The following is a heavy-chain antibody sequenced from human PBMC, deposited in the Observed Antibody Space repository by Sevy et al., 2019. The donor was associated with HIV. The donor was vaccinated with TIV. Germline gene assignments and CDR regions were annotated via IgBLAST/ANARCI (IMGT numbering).Heavy chain of an antibody. D-gene: IGHD1-26*01. Sequence: SENLSLTCAVYGGSFSGYYWSWIRQPPGKGLEWIGEINHSGSTNYNPSLKSRVTISVDTSKNQFSLKLSSVTAADTAVYYCARSPKAVGARDYWGQGTLVTVSS. CDR1: GGSFSGYY. J-gene: IGHJ4*02. CDR3: ARSPKAVGARDY. V-gene: IGHV4-34*01. CDR2: INHSGST.